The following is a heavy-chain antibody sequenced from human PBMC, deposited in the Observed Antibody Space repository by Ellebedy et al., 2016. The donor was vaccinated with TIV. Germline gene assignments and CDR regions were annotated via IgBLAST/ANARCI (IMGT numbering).Heavy chain of an antibody. V-gene: IGHV4-34*01. J-gene: IGHJ4*02. CDR3: ASTTDYFDY. Sequence: SQTLSLTCAVYGGSFSGYYWSWIRQPPGKGLEWIGEINHSGSTNYNPSLKSRVTISVDTSKNQFSLKLSSVTAADTAVYYCASTTDYFDYWGQGTLVTVSS. CDR1: GGSFSGYY. D-gene: IGHD1-1*01. CDR2: INHSGST.